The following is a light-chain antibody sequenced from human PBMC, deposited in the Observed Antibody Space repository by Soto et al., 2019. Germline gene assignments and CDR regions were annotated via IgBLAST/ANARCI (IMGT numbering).Light chain of an antibody. Sequence: QSVLTQPPSASGTPGQRVTISCSGSSSNIGSNTVNWYQQLPGTAPKLLNYSNSQRPSGVPDRFSGSKSGTSASLAISGLQSEDEADYYCAAWDDSLNGVVFGGGTKLTVL. V-gene: IGLV1-44*01. J-gene: IGLJ2*01. CDR1: SSNIGSNT. CDR2: SNS. CDR3: AAWDDSLNGVV.